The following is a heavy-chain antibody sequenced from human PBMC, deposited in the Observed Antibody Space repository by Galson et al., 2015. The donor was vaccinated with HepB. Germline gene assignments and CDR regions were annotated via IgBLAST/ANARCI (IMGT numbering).Heavy chain of an antibody. J-gene: IGHJ6*03. V-gene: IGHV1-8*01. CDR3: SRRGSSWSRYYYYYMVV. D-gene: IGHD6-13*01. CDR2: MNPNSGNT. Sequence: SCKASGYTFTSYDINWVRQATGQGLEWVGWMNPNSGNTGYAQKFQGRVTMTRNTSISTAYMELSSLRSEDTAVYYCSRRGSSWSRYYYYYMVVWGKGTTVTLSS. CDR1: GYTFTSYD.